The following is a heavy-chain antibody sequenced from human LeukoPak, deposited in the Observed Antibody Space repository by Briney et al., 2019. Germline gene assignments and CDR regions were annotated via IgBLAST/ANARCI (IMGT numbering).Heavy chain of an antibody. CDR1: GGSISSYY. D-gene: IGHD6-13*01. CDR3: ARHFYSSSWSYYYYMDV. CDR2: IYYSGST. V-gene: IGHV4-59*08. J-gene: IGHJ6*03. Sequence: PSETLSLTCTVSGGSISSYYWSWIRQPPGKGLEWIGYIYYSGSTNYNPSLKSRVTTSVDTSKNQFSLKLSSVTAADTAVYYCARHFYSSSWSYYYYMDVWGKGTTVTVSS.